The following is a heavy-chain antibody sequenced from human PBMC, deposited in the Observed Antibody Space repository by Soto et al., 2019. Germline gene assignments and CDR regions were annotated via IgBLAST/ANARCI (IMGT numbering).Heavy chain of an antibody. J-gene: IGHJ6*02. CDR2: IYYSGST. D-gene: IGHD5-18*01. CDR3: GGGYSYGFDYYYYGMDV. Sequence: SETLSLTCTVSGGSISSYYWSWIRQPPGKGLEWIGYIYYSGSTNYNPSLKSRVTISVDTSKNQFSLKLSSVTAADTAVYYCGGGYSYGFDYYYYGMDVWGQGTTVTVSS. CDR1: GGSISSYY. V-gene: IGHV4-59*01.